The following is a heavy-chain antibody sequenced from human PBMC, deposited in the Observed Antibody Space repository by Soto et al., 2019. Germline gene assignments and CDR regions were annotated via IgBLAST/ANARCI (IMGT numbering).Heavy chain of an antibody. CDR3: AAYPRY. Sequence: SETLSLTCTVSGGSISSYYWSWIRQPPGKGLEWIGYIYYSGSTNYNSSLKSRVTMSIDTSQNQVSLKLTSVTAADTAVYYCAAYPRYWGQGILDTVSS. V-gene: IGHV4-59*01. J-gene: IGHJ4*02. CDR2: IYYSGST. CDR1: GGSISSYY.